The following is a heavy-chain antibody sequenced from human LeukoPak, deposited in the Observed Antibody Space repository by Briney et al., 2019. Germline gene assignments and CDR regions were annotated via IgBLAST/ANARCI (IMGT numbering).Heavy chain of an antibody. CDR1: GFAFNTYT. D-gene: IGHD2-8*02. V-gene: IGHV3-23*01. Sequence: PGGSLRLSCAVSGFAFNTYTMTWVRQAPGKGLEWVSSIFPSGGEIHYADSVRGRFTISRDNSKSTLSLQMNSLRAEDTAIYYCATYRQVLLPFESWGQGTLVTVSS. J-gene: IGHJ4*02. CDR3: ATYRQVLLPFES. CDR2: IFPSGGEI.